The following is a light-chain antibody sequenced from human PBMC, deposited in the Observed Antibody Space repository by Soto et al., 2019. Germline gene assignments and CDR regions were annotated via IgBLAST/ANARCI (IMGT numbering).Light chain of an antibody. CDR3: QQYNSYWP. J-gene: IGKJ1*01. Sequence: IHMTHAPSSLSASLGDIVTITFRAIQTISIDLNWYQQKPGKAPNLLIYDGSTLESGVPSRFSGSGSETQFTLTISSLQPDDFATYYCQQYNSYWPFGQGTKVDI. CDR2: DGS. CDR1: QTISID. V-gene: IGKV1-5*01.